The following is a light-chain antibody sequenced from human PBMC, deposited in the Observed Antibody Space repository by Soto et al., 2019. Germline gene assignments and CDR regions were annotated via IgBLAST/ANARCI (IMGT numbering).Light chain of an antibody. CDR2: ATS. J-gene: IGKJ4*01. CDR1: QSVGNN. Sequence: EIVVTQSPATLSVPPGERATLSCRASQSVGNNFAWYQQKPGQAHRLLIFATSTRATGVPARFSGSGSGTEFTLTISSLQSEDCAVYYCQQYGDWPLTFGGGAKVEIE. V-gene: IGKV3-15*01. CDR3: QQYGDWPLT.